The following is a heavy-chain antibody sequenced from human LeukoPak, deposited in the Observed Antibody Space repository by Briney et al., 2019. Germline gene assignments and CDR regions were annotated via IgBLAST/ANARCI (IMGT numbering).Heavy chain of an antibody. CDR3: ARVGTYYRSLDS. D-gene: IGHD3-10*01. CDR2: IYHSGGT. V-gene: IGHV4-59*01. J-gene: IGHJ4*02. CDR1: GGSINDAS. Sequence: SETLSLTCTVSGGSINDASWNWLRQPPGQGLEWIGYIYHSGGTNYNPSLQSRVTISLDTSKNQFSLKLSSVTAADTAVYYCARVGTYYRSLDSWGQGTLVTVSS.